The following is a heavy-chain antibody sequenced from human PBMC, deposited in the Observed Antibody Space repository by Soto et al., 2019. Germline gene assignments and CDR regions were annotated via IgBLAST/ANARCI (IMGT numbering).Heavy chain of an antibody. Sequence: PSETLSLTCAVYGGSFSGYYWSWIRQPPGKGLEWIGEINHSGSTNYNPSLKSRVTISVDTSKNQFSLKLSSVTAADTAVYYCARYSGWYYYFDYWGQGTMVTVYS. CDR1: GGSFSGYY. CDR3: ARYSGWYYYFDY. V-gene: IGHV4-34*01. J-gene: IGHJ4*02. CDR2: INHSGST. D-gene: IGHD6-19*01.